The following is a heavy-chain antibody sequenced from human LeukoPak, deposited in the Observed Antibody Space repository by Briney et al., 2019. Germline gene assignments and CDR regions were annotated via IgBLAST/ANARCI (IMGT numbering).Heavy chain of an antibody. D-gene: IGHD3-22*01. J-gene: IGHJ5*02. CDR3: ARDRYYDTSGRSDR. CDR2: DHTRGT. CDR1: GGSISSYY. V-gene: IGHV4-4*07. Sequence: SETLSLTCTVSGGSISSYYWSWIRQPAGKGLEWIGRDHTRGTSYNPSLKSRVSMSVDTSKNQFSLKLSSVTAADTAVYYCARDRYYDTSGRSDRWGQGTLVTVSS.